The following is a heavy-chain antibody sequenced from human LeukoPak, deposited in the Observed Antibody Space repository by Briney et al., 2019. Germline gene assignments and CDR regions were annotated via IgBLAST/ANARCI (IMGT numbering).Heavy chain of an antibody. CDR2: ISISGTTI. V-gene: IGHV3-11*04. CDR3: ARAGSGAAAGLDY. D-gene: IGHD6-13*01. CDR1: GFTFSDYY. Sequence: SGGSLRLSCAASGFTFSDYYMSWIRQAPGKGLEWVSYISISGTTIYYADSAKGRFTISRDNAKNSLYLQMNSLRAEDTAVYYCARAGSGAAAGLDYWGQGTLVTVSS. J-gene: IGHJ4*02.